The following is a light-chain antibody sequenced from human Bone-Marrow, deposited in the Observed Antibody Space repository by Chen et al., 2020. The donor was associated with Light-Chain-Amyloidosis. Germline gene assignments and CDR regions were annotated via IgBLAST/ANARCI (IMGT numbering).Light chain of an antibody. V-gene: IGKV2D-29*01. J-gene: IGKJ1*01. CDR1: QSLLYSNGVTY. CDR3: MQSIHLRT. CDR2: EAF. Sequence: DVVMTQTSPSLSVTPGQPASISCKSSQSLLYSNGVTYLYWFLQKPGQPPQLLIYEAFNRCSGVPHRFSGSGSGTDFTLKISRVEAEDVGTYYCMQSIHLRTFGQGTKVEIK.